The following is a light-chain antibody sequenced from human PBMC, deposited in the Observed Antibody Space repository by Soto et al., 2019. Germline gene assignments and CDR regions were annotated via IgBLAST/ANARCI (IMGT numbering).Light chain of an antibody. V-gene: IGLV2-8*01. CDR2: GVN. J-gene: IGLJ3*02. CDR3: TSYAGSNNPVV. Sequence: QSALTQPPSASGSPGQSVTISCTGTSSDVGSYNYVSWYQQHPDKAPKLIIYGVNERPSGVPDRFSGSKSGNTAPLTVSGLQAEDEADYYCTSYAGSNNPVVFGGGTKLTVL. CDR1: SSDVGSYNY.